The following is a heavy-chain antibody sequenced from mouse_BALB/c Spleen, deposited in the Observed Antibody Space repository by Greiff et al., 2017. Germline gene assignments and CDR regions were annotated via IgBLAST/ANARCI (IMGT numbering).Heavy chain of an antibody. CDR3: ARGGSSFAY. J-gene: IGHJ3*01. Sequence: EVQLQQSGPELVKPGASVKLSCKASGYTFTDYNMHWVKQTPGKSLEWIGYIYPYNGGTGYNQKFKSKATLTVDNSTSTAYMELRSLTSEDSAVYYCARGGSSFAYWGQGTLVTVSA. CDR2: IYPYNGGT. V-gene: IGHV1S29*02. CDR1: GYTFTDYN.